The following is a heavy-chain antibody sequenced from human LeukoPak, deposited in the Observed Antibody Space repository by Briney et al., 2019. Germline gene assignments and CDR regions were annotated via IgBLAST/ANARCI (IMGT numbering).Heavy chain of an antibody. D-gene: IGHD3-3*01. CDR1: GFTFSSYA. CDR3: AKVRFLEWSPRENYFDY. J-gene: IGHJ4*02. CDR2: ISYDGSNK. V-gene: IGHV3-30-3*01. Sequence: GGSLRLSCAASGFTFSSYAMHWVRQAPGKGLEWVAVISYDGSNKYYADSVKGRFTISRDNSKNTLYLQMNSLRAEDTAVYYCAKVRFLEWSPRENYFDYWGQGTLVTVSS.